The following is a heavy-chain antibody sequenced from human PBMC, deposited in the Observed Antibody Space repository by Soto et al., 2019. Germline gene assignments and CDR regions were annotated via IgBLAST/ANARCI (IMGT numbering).Heavy chain of an antibody. J-gene: IGHJ4*02. CDR3: ARGVGYYDSSGYYSSLGNFDY. Sequence: SETLSLTCTVSGCSISSYYWSWIRQPPGKGLEWIGYIYYSGSTNYNPSLKTRVTISVDTSKNHFSLKLSSVTAADTAVYYCARGVGYYDSSGYYSSLGNFDYWGQGTLVTVSS. CDR2: IYYSGST. D-gene: IGHD3-22*01. V-gene: IGHV4-59*08. CDR1: GCSISSYY.